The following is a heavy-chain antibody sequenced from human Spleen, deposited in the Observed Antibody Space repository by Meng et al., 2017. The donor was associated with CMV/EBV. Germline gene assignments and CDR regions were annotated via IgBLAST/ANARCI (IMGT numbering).Heavy chain of an antibody. CDR1: GGSISSSSYY. CDR2: IYHSGST. V-gene: IGHV4-39*07. J-gene: IGHJ6*02. Sequence: SETLSLTCTVSGGSISSSSYYWGWIRQPPGKGLEWIGSIYHSGSTYYNPSLKSRVTISVDTSKNQFSLKLISVTAADTAVYYCARGFLRGSSQCYYYGMDVWGQGTTVTVSS. CDR3: ARGFLRGSSQCYYYGMDV. D-gene: IGHD1-26*01.